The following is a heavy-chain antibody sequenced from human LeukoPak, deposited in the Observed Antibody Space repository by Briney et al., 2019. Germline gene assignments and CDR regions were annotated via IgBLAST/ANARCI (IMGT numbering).Heavy chain of an antibody. J-gene: IGHJ4*02. CDR2: ISTTGSSI. D-gene: IGHD6-19*01. CDR3: ARVQQGIAVALDY. Sequence: HSGGSLRLSCAASGFTFSSYEMNWVRQAPGKGLEGVSYISTTGSSIYYADSVKGRFTISRDNVKNLLYLQMNSLRAEDTAVYYCARVQQGIAVALDYWGQGTLATVSS. CDR1: GFTFSSYE. V-gene: IGHV3-48*03.